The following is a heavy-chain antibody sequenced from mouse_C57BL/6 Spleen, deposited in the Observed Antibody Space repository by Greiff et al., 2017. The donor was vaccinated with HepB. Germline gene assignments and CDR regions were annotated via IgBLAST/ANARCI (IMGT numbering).Heavy chain of an antibody. J-gene: IGHJ4*01. CDR2: FYPGSGSI. Sequence: QVQLQQSGAELVKPGASVKLSCKASGYTFTEYTIHWVKQRSGQGLEWIGWFYPGSGSIKYNEKFKDKATLTADKSSSTVYMELSRLTSEDSAVYVCARHERGYYDYDGYAMDYWGQGTSVTVSS. D-gene: IGHD2-4*01. CDR3: ARHERGYYDYDGYAMDY. CDR1: GYTFTEYT. V-gene: IGHV1-62-2*01.